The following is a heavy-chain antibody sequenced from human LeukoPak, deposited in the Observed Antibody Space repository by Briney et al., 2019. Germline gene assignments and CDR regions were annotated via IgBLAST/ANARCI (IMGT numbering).Heavy chain of an antibody. D-gene: IGHD2-15*01. J-gene: IGHJ4*02. CDR2: IYPGDSDT. CDR3: ARQCSGGSCYSGYFDY. CDR1: GYSFTSYW. V-gene: IGHV5-51*01. Sequence: GESLQISCKGSGYSFTSYWIGWVRQLPGKGLEWMGIIYPGDSDTRYSPSFQGQVTISADKSISTAYLQWSSLKASDTAMYYCARQCSGGSCYSGYFDYWGQGTLVTVSS.